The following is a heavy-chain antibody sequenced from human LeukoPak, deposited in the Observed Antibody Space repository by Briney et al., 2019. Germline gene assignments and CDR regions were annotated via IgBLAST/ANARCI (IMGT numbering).Heavy chain of an antibody. Sequence: GGSLRLSCAASGFTVSSNYMSWVRQAPGKGLGWVANIKQDGSEKYYVDSVKGRFTISRGNAKNSLYLQMNSLRAEDTAVYYCARDSPLAFGGVIVTRPFDYWGQGTLVTVSS. J-gene: IGHJ4*02. D-gene: IGHD3-16*02. V-gene: IGHV3-7*01. CDR2: IKQDGSEK. CDR1: GFTVSSNY. CDR3: ARDSPLAFGGVIVTRPFDY.